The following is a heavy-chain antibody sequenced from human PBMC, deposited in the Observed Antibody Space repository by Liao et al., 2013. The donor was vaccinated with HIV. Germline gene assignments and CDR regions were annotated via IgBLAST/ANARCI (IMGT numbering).Heavy chain of an antibody. J-gene: IGHJ4*02. V-gene: IGHV4-34*01. Sequence: QVQLQQWGAGLLKPSETLSLTCAVYGGSFSGYYWSWIRQPPGKGLEWIGEINHSGSTNSNPSLKSRVTMSVDTSMNQFSLRLSSVTAADTAVYYCASVGVKSYGYYFDDWGQGTLVTVSS. D-gene: IGHD3-16*01. CDR1: GGSFSGYY. CDR3: ASVGVKSYGYYFDD. CDR2: INHSGST.